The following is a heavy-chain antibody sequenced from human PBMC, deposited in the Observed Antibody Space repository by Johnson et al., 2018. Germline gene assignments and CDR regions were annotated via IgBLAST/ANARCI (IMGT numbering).Heavy chain of an antibody. CDR1: GFPFSDYY. Sequence: QVQLQESGGDLVKPGGSLRLSCTVSGFPFSDYYMSWIRQAPGKGLEWLSYISPDGNVRHYADSVRGRFTISRDNADNLLYLQMNSLRAEATAMYYWAWDDARYRAGHFGMDVWGQGTTVT. CDR2: ISPDGNVR. V-gene: IGHV3-11*01. CDR3: AWDDARYRAGHFGMDV. D-gene: IGHD1-14*01. J-gene: IGHJ6*02.